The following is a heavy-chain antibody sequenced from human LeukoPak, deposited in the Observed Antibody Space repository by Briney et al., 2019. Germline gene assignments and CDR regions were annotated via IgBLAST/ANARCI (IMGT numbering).Heavy chain of an antibody. Sequence: SETLSLTCAVYGGSFSGYYWSWIRQPPGKGLEWIGEINHSGSTNYNPSLKSRVTISVDTSKNQFSLKLSSVTAADTAVYYCARDLSGYISYYYDSSGYGAFDIWGQGTMVTVSS. V-gene: IGHV4-34*01. CDR1: GGSFSGYY. CDR2: INHSGST. J-gene: IGHJ3*02. CDR3: ARDLSGYISYYYDSSGYGAFDI. D-gene: IGHD3-22*01.